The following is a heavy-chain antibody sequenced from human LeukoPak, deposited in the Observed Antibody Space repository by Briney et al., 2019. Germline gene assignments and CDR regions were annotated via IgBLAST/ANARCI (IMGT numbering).Heavy chain of an antibody. D-gene: IGHD2-15*01. J-gene: IGHJ4*02. CDR1: GGSFSGYY. Sequence: SETLSLTCAVYGGSFSGYYWSWIRQPPGKGLEWIGEINHSGSTNHNPSLKSRVTISVDTSKNQFSLKLSSVTAADTAVYYCARGGGEFNNWGQGTLVTVSS. CDR2: INHSGST. CDR3: ARGGGEFNN. V-gene: IGHV4-34*01.